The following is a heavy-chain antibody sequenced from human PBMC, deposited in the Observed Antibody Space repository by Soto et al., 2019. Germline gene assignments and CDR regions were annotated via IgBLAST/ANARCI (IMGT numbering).Heavy chain of an antibody. Sequence: QVQLVQSGAEVKKPGSSVKVSCKASGGTFSSYAISWVRQAPGQGLEWMGGIIPIFGTANYEQKFQGRVTITADESTSKAYIELSSLRSEDTAVYYCARVIRYCSGGSCYPPQYYFDYWGQGTLVTVSS. V-gene: IGHV1-69*01. J-gene: IGHJ4*02. CDR2: IIPIFGTA. D-gene: IGHD2-15*01. CDR3: ARVIRYCSGGSCYPPQYYFDY. CDR1: GGTFSSYA.